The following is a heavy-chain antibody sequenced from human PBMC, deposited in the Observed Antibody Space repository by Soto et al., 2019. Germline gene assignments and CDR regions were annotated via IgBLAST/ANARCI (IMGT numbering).Heavy chain of an antibody. Sequence: SVKVSCKASGGTFSSYAISWVRQAPGQGLEWMGGIIPIFGTANYAQKFQGRVTITADESTSTAYMELSSLRSEDTAVYYCARDQILGAAAGMSYGYSYGMDVWGQGTTVTVSS. CDR3: ARDQILGAAAGMSYGYSYGMDV. CDR2: IIPIFGTA. CDR1: GGTFSSYA. V-gene: IGHV1-69*13. J-gene: IGHJ6*02. D-gene: IGHD6-13*01.